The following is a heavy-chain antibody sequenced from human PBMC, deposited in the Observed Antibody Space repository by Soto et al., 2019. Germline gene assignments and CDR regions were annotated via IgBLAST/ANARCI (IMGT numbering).Heavy chain of an antibody. CDR3: AAGRYYYDSSGYSDAFDI. CDR1: GFTFTSSA. V-gene: IGHV1-58*01. D-gene: IGHD3-22*01. Sequence: SVKVSCKASGFTFTSSAVQWVRQARGQRLEWIGWIVVGSGNTNYAQKFQERVTITRDMSTSTAYMELSSLRSEDTAVYYCAAGRYYYDSSGYSDAFDIWGQGTMVTVSS. CDR2: IVVGSGNT. J-gene: IGHJ3*02.